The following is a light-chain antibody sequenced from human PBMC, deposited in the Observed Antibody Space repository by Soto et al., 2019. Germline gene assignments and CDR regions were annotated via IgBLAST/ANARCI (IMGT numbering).Light chain of an antibody. CDR2: EDN. Sequence: NFMLTQPHSVSESPGKTVTISCTRSSGSIASNYVQWYQQRPGSAPTTVIYEDNQRPSGVPDRLSGSIDSSSNSASLTISGLNTEDEADYHCQSYDSSNYVVFGGGTKLTVL. V-gene: IGLV6-57*04. CDR3: QSYDSSNYVV. CDR1: SGSIASNY. J-gene: IGLJ2*01.